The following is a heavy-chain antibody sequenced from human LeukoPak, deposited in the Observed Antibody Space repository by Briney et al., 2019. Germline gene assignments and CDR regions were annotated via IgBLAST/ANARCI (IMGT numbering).Heavy chain of an antibody. CDR3: ARGSSTGWYYFIS. J-gene: IGHJ4*02. CDR1: GGSISSSNW. D-gene: IGHD6-19*01. Sequence: SGTLSLTCAVSGGSISSSNWWSWVRQSPGKGLEWIGEISHTGTTNYNPTLKSRVTISADKSKIQFSLKLNSVTAADTAVYYCARGSSTGWYYFISWGQGTLVTVSS. V-gene: IGHV4-4*02. CDR2: ISHTGTT.